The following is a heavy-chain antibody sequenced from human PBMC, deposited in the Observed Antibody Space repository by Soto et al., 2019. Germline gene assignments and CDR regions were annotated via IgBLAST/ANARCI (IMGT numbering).Heavy chain of an antibody. V-gene: IGHV1-24*01. CDR2: FDPEDGET. D-gene: IGHD6-19*01. CDR3: ATDVYSSGWLTFDY. CDR1: GDTFTSYG. J-gene: IGHJ4*02. Sequence: GASVKASCKASGDTFTSYGISWVRQAPGKGLEWMGGFDPEDGETNYAQKFQGRVTMTEDTSTDTAYMELSSLRSEDTAVYYCATDVYSSGWLTFDYWGQGTLVTVSS.